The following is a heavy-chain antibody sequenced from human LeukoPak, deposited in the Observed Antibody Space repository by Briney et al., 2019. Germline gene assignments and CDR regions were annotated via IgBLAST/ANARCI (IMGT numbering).Heavy chain of an antibody. CDR3: GKDRVGATRRDY. Sequence: GASLRLSCAASGFTFSSYAMSWVRQAPGKGLEWVSAISGSGGSTYYADSVKGRFTISRDNSKNTLYLQMNSLRAEDTAVYYCGKDRVGATRRDYWGEGLVVIVSA. J-gene: IGHJ4*02. CDR2: ISGSGGST. D-gene: IGHD1-26*01. CDR1: GFTFSSYA. V-gene: IGHV3-23*01.